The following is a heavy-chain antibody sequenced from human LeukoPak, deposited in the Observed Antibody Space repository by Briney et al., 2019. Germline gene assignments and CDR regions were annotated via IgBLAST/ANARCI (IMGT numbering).Heavy chain of an antibody. D-gene: IGHD2-21*02. J-gene: IGHJ4*02. CDR3: ARARCGGDCSLDY. Sequence: EGSLRLSCAASGFTFSSYSMNWVRQAPGKGLEWVSYISSSSSTIYYADSVKGRFTISRDNAKNSLYLQMNSLRAEDTAVYYCARARCGGDCSLDYWGQGTLVTVSS. CDR2: ISSSSSTI. V-gene: IGHV3-48*04. CDR1: GFTFSSYS.